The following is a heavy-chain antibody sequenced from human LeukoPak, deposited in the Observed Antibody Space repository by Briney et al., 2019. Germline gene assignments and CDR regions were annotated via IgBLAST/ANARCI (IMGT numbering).Heavy chain of an antibody. CDR3: ARLCSGGSCYSDAFDI. J-gene: IGHJ3*02. CDR1: GGSISSYY. V-gene: IGHV4-59*01. D-gene: IGHD2-15*01. Sequence: SETLSLTCTVSGGSISSYYWSWIRQPPGKGLEWIGYIYYSGSTNYNPSLKSRVTISVDTSKNQFSPKLSSVTAADTAVYHCARLCSGGSCYSDAFDIWGQGTMVTVSS. CDR2: IYYSGST.